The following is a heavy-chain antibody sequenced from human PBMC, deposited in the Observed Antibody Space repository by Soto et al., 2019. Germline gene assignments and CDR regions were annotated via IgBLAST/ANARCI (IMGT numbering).Heavy chain of an antibody. D-gene: IGHD2-2*01. Sequence: SVKVSCKASGGTCGNYAICWVRQAPGQGLEWMGGIMPVFGTVNYAQKFQVRVTITADKFTNPAYMALSSLSSEDTAVYYCARVSVPGIYGEDVWGQGTTVTVSS. CDR2: IMPVFGTV. J-gene: IGHJ6*02. CDR1: GGTCGNYA. V-gene: IGHV1-69*06. CDR3: ARVSVPGIYGEDV.